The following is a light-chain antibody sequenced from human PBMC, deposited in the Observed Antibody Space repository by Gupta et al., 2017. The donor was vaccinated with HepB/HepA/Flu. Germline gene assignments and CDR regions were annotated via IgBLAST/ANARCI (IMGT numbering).Light chain of an antibody. CDR1: QSISTY. Sequence: DIQMTQSPSSLSTSVGDRVTITCRTSQSISTYLNWYQQKPGKAPNLLIYGTSSLQSGVPSRFSGSGSGTDFTLTISSVQPEDFATYFCHQRDSTPYTFGQGTKVDIK. CDR2: GTS. J-gene: IGKJ2*01. V-gene: IGKV1-39*01. CDR3: HQRDSTPYT.